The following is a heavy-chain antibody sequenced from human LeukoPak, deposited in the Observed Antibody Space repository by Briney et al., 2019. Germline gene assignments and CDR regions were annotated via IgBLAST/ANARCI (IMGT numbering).Heavy chain of an antibody. J-gene: IGHJ5*02. V-gene: IGHV1-69*13. D-gene: IGHD6-13*01. CDR3: ATAARYSSSWPNNWFDP. Sequence: ASVKVSCMASGGTFSSYAISWVRQAPGQGLEWMGGIIPIFGTPNYAQKFQGRVTITADESTSSAYMELSSLRSEDTAVYYCATAARYSSSWPNNWFDPWGQGTLVTVSS. CDR2: IIPIFGTP. CDR1: GGTFSSYA.